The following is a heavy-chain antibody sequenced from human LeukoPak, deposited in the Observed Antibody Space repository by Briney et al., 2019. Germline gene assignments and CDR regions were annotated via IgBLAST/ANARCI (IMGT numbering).Heavy chain of an antibody. CDR3: ASQACSSTSCSAVDP. V-gene: IGHV3-21*01. CDR1: GFTFSSYS. J-gene: IGHJ5*02. D-gene: IGHD2-2*01. CDR2: ISSSSSYI. Sequence: PGGSLRLSCAASGFTFSSYSMNWVRQAPGKGLEWVSSISSSSSYIYYADSVKGRFTISRDNAKNSLYLQMNSLRAEDTAVYCCASQACSSTSCSAVDPWGQGTLVTVSS.